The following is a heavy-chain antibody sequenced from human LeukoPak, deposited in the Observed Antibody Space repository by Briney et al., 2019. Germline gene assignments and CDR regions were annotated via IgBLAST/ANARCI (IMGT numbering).Heavy chain of an antibody. Sequence: GKSLRLSCGASGFTFSSYGMHWVRQAPGKGLEWVAFIRYDGSNKYYADSVKGRFTISRDNSKNTLYLQMNSLRAEDTAVYYCARDVRGRARGTVPTFAIWGQGTMVTVSS. CDR1: GFTFSSYG. CDR3: ARDVRGRARGTVPTFAI. V-gene: IGHV3-30*02. CDR2: IRYDGSNK. J-gene: IGHJ3*02. D-gene: IGHD3-10*02.